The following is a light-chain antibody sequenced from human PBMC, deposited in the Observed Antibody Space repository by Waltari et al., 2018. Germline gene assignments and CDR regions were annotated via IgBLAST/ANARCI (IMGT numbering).Light chain of an antibody. CDR1: SSNIGSNY. CDR3: AGWDDSLNGQV. V-gene: IGLV1-44*01. J-gene: IGLJ1*01. CDR2: TNN. Sequence: QSVLTQPPSASGTPGQRVTISCSGSSSNIGSNYVYWYQQFPGTAPKLPIYTNNQRPQGVPDRFSGAKSGASGSLAISGRQCEDEDDYYCAGWDDSLNGQVFGTGTKVNVL.